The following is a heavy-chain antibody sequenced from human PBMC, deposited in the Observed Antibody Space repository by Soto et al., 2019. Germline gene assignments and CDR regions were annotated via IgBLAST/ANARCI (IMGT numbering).Heavy chain of an antibody. CDR3: ARGGVATIFGDS. Sequence: GGSLRLSFAASGFTLSRYSMNWVHQAPGKGLEWLSYIDSSSGTVYYAGSVKGRFIISRDNAKNSLYLQMNSLRDEDTAVYFCARGGVATIFGDSWGQGTLVTVSS. CDR2: IDSSSGTV. D-gene: IGHD5-12*01. J-gene: IGHJ4*02. V-gene: IGHV3-48*02. CDR1: GFTLSRYS.